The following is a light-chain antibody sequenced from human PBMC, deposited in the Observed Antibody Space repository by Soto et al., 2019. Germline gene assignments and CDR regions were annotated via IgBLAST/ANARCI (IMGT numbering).Light chain of an antibody. V-gene: IGKV3-11*01. J-gene: IGKJ4*01. CDR2: DAS. Sequence: EIGLTQSPATLSLSPGERATLSCRASQSVNTYLAWYQQKPGQAPRLLIYDASNRATGIPARFSGSGSGTEFTLTISSLQSEDFALYYCQQYNNWPLTFGGGTKV. CDR1: QSVNTY. CDR3: QQYNNWPLT.